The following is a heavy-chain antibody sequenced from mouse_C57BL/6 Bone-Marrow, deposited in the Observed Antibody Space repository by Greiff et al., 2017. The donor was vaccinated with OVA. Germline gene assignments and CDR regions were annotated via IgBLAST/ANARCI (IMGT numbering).Heavy chain of an antibody. CDR1: GYTFTSYW. Sequence: QVHVKQPGAELVRPGTSVKLSCKASGYTFTSYWMHWVKQRPGQGLEWIGVIDPSDSYTNYNQKFKGKATLTVDTSSSTAYMQLSSLTSEDSAVYYCASYDYDRYYFDYWGQGTTLTVSS. V-gene: IGHV1-59*01. D-gene: IGHD2-4*01. J-gene: IGHJ2*01. CDR3: ASYDYDRYYFDY. CDR2: IDPSDSYT.